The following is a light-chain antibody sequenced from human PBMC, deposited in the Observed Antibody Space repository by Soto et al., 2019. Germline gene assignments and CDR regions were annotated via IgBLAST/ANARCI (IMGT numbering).Light chain of an antibody. Sequence: EIVLTQSPGTLSLSPGERATLSCRASQTISSNYLAWYQQKPGQAPSLLIYGTSSRATGIPDRFSGSGSGTNFTLTISSREAEDYAIYYCRQYVSTTFGGGTKVEIK. V-gene: IGKV3-20*01. CDR3: RQYVSTT. CDR2: GTS. CDR1: QTISSNY. J-gene: IGKJ4*01.